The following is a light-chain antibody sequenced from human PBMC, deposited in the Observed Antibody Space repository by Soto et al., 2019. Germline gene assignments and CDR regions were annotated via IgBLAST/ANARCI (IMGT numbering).Light chain of an antibody. CDR3: QQYNNWPHMYT. J-gene: IGKJ2*01. V-gene: IGKV3-15*01. CDR1: QSVSSN. CDR2: GAS. Sequence: EIVMTQSPVTLSVSPGERATLSCRASQSVSSNLAWYQQKPGQAPRLLIYGASTRATGIPARFSGSGSGTEFTLTISSLQSEDFAVYYCQQYNNWPHMYTFGQGTKLEIK.